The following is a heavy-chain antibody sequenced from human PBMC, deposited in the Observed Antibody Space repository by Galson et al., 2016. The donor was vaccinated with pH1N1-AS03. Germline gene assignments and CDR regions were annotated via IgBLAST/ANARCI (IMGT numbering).Heavy chain of an antibody. CDR1: GFIFSSHG. D-gene: IGHD3-22*01. V-gene: IGHV3-33*06. Sequence: SLRLSCAASGFIFSSHGIHWVRQAPGKGLEWVAPIWNHGKSKYYADSVKGRFTISRDDSKNTVYLQMNSLRAEDTAVYYCAKDDDSSAGYGGISDYWGQGALVTVSS. CDR2: IWNHGKSK. J-gene: IGHJ4*02. CDR3: AKDDDSSAGYGGISDY.